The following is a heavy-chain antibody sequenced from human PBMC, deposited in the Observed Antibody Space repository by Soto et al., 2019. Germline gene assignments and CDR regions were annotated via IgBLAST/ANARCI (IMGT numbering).Heavy chain of an antibody. J-gene: IGHJ4*02. CDR2: ISGSGDST. D-gene: IGHD3-22*01. CDR1: GFNFRSYA. V-gene: IGHV3-23*01. CDR3: AKSTLVVVVIHEFDY. Sequence: GGSLRLSCAASGFNFRSYAMSWVRQAPGKGLEWVSGISGSGDSTYYADSVKGRFTISRDNSKNTLYLQMNRLRAEDTAVYYCAKSTLVVVVIHEFDYWGQGTLVTVSS.